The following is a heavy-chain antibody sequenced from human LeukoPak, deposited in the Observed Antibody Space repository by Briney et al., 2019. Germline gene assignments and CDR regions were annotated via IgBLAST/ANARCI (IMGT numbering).Heavy chain of an antibody. CDR2: ISSSSSYI. V-gene: IGHV3-21*01. CDR1: GFTFSSYS. J-gene: IGHJ5*02. CDR3: ARDGTIFGVVSNWFDP. D-gene: IGHD3-3*01. Sequence: GGSLRLSCAASGFTFSSYSMNWVRQAPGKGLEWVSSISSSSSYIYYADSVKGRFTISRDNAKNSLYLQMNSLRAEDTAVYYCARDGTIFGVVSNWFDPWGQGTLVTVSS.